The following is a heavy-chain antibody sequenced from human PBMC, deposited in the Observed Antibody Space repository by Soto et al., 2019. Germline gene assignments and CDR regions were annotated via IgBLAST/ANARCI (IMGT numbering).Heavy chain of an antibody. CDR3: ARDPRVPNYDFFPSPYYYYGRDV. Sequence: XEILSLTCTVSRGSLSGYYWSGIGPHAEKGREWIGRIHTSGSTNYNPSLKSRVTMSVDISDNQSLLKLSSVSAADTAVYYCARDPRVPNYDFFPSPYYYYGRDVWGQGTTVSV. CDR2: IHTSGST. J-gene: IGHJ6*02. CDR1: RGSLSGYY. V-gene: IGHV4-4*07. D-gene: IGHD3-3*01.